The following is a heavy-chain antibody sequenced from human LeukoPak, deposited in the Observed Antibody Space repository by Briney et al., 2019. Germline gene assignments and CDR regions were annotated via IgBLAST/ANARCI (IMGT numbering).Heavy chain of an antibody. CDR1: GGSISSYY. J-gene: IGHJ3*01. CDR2: IYYSGST. D-gene: IGHD5-12*01. Sequence: SETLSLTCTVSGGSISSYYWSWIRQPPGKGLEWIGYIYYSGSTNYNPSLKSRVTISVDTSKNQFSLKLSSVTAADTAVYYCARQVATKGEWAFDVWGQGTLVAVSS. V-gene: IGHV4-59*01. CDR3: ARQVATKGEWAFDV.